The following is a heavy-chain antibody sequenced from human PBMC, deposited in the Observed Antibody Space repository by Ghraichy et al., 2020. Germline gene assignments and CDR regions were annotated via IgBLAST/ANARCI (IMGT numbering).Heavy chain of an antibody. CDR3: ARIPPRIAVARWSYYFYMDV. J-gene: IGHJ6*03. V-gene: IGHV3-48*01. D-gene: IGHD6-19*01. CDR2: ISSSSSTT. Sequence: GGSLRLSCAASGFSFSSYSMNWVRQAPGKGLEWVSYISSSSSTTYYADSVKGRFTISRDNAKNSLYLHMNSLGAEDTAVYYCARIPPRIAVARWSYYFYMDVWGRGTTVTVSS. CDR1: GFSFSSYS.